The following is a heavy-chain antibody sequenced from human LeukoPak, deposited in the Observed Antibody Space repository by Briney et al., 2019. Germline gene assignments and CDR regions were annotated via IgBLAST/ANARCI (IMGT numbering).Heavy chain of an antibody. J-gene: IGHJ4*02. CDR3: AKDLSDMVRGVSSFDY. V-gene: IGHV3-23*01. Sequence: PGGTLRLSCVASGFTFSRHGMNWVRQAPGKGLEWVSAISGSGGSTYYADSVKGRFTISRDNSKNTLYLQMNSLRAEDTAVYYCAKDLSDMVRGVSSFDYWGQGTLVTVSS. CDR1: GFTFSRHG. D-gene: IGHD3-10*01. CDR2: ISGSGGST.